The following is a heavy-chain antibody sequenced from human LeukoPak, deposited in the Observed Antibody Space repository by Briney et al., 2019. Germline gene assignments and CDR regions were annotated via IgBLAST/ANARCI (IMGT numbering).Heavy chain of an antibody. D-gene: IGHD3-16*01. J-gene: IGHJ4*02. CDR2: INPNSGGT. CDR3: AKDRIPGTYDYVWGVFDY. CDR1: GYTFTGYY. Sequence: ASVKVSCKASGYTFTGYYMHWVRQAPGQGLEWMGWINPNSGGTNYAQKFQGRVTMTRDTSISTAYMELSRLRSDDTAVYYCAKDRIPGTYDYVWGVFDYWGQGTLVTVSS. V-gene: IGHV1-2*02.